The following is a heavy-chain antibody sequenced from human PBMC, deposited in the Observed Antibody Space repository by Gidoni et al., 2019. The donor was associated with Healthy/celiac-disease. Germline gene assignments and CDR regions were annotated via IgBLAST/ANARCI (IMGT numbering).Heavy chain of an antibody. V-gene: IGHV1-46*01. CDR3: ARNHLYYYYGMDV. Sequence: QLQLVQSGAEVKTPGASVKVSCQASGYTFTSYYMHWVRPAPGQGLEWMGIINPSGGSTRYAQKFQGRVTMTRDTSTSTVYMELSSLRSEDTAVYYCARNHLYYYYGMDVWGQGTTVTVSS. CDR1: GYTFTSYY. J-gene: IGHJ6*02. CDR2: INPSGGST.